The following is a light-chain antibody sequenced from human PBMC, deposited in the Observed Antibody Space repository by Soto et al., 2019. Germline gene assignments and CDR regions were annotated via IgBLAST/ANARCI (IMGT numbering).Light chain of an antibody. Sequence: EIVLTQSPGTLSLSPGERATLSCRASQSVSSGYLAWYQQKPRQAPRLLIYGASSRATGIPDRFSGSGSGTYFTLNISRLEPEDFAVYYCQQYGSSPQTFGQGTKLEIK. J-gene: IGKJ2*01. V-gene: IGKV3-20*01. CDR1: QSVSSGY. CDR2: GAS. CDR3: QQYGSSPQT.